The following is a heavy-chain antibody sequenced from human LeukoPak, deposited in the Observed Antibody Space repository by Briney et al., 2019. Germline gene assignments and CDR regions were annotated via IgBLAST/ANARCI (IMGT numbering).Heavy chain of an antibody. CDR3: ARAYYDFWSGYYSNWFDP. CDR1: GGSISSGGYS. Sequence: SQTLSLTCAVSGGSISSGGYSWSWIRQPPGKGLEWIGYIYHSGSTYYNPSLKSRVTISVDRSKNQFSLKLSSVTAADTAVYYCARAYYDFWSGYYSNWFDPWGQGTLVTVSS. J-gene: IGHJ5*02. V-gene: IGHV4-30-2*01. D-gene: IGHD3-3*01. CDR2: IYHSGST.